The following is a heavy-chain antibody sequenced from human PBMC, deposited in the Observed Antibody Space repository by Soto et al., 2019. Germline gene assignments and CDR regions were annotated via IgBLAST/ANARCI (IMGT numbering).Heavy chain of an antibody. V-gene: IGHV1-18*01. D-gene: IGHD3-10*01. J-gene: IGHJ6*02. CDR3: ASTVLWFGELWGGMDV. Sequence: QVQLVQSGAEVKKPGASVKVSCKASGYTFTSYGISWVRQAPGQGLEWMGWISAYNGNTNYAQKLQGRVTMTTDTPTSTAYMGLRSLRSDDTAVYYCASTVLWFGELWGGMDVWGQGTTVTVSS. CDR1: GYTFTSYG. CDR2: ISAYNGNT.